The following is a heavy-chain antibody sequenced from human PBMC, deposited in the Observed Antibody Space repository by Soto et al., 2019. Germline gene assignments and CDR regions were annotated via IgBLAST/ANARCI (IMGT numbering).Heavy chain of an antibody. V-gene: IGHV5-51*01. D-gene: IGHD2-2*02. CDR1: GYKFGSAW. CDR2: IKPGTSDI. Sequence: GESLKISCKGVGYKFGSAWIGWVRQMPGKGLEWMGIIKPGTSDIRYSPSCRGHVTISADEAVSTAYLQWSSLKASDTAMYYCARNKGYCSSTSCYRGGLNYYYGMDVWGQGTTVTVSS. J-gene: IGHJ6*02. CDR3: ARNKGYCSSTSCYRGGLNYYYGMDV.